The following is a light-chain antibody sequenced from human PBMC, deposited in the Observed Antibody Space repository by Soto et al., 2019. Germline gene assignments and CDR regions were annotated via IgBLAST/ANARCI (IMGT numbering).Light chain of an antibody. J-gene: IGLJ3*02. V-gene: IGLV7-46*01. CDR3: SLSYSDVRV. Sequence: QAVVTQEPSLTVSPGGTVTLTCGSSTGAVTSSHYPYWFQQKPGQAPRALIYDTSNKHSWTPARFSGSLLGGKPALTLSGAQPEDEADYYCSLSYSDVRVFGGGTKLTVL. CDR2: DTS. CDR1: TGAVTSSHY.